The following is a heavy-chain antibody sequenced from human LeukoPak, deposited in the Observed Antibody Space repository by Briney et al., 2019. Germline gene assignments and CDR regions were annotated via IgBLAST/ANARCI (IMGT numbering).Heavy chain of an antibody. Sequence: SETLSLTCTVSGGSISSYYWSWIRQPPGKGLGWIGYIYYSGSTNYNPSLKSRVTISVDTSKNQFSLKLSSVTAADTAVYYCARCFVSYCVLDWGQGTLVTVSS. CDR1: GGSISSYY. D-gene: IGHD2-8*02. V-gene: IGHV4-59*01. J-gene: IGHJ4*02. CDR2: IYYSGST. CDR3: ARCFVSYCVLD.